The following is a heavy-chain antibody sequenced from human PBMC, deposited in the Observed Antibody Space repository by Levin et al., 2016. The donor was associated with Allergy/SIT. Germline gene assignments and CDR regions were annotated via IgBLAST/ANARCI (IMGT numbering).Heavy chain of an antibody. J-gene: IGHJ4*02. CDR1: GNTFISYA. CDR3: ARLYSSSWYVDY. D-gene: IGHD6-13*01. Sequence: ASVKVSCKASGNTFISYAVHWVRQAPGQRLEWMGWMHAGNDNTKYSQKFQGRVTLTRDTSASTVYMELSSLRSEDTAVYYCARLYSSSWYVDYWGQGTLVTVSS. CDR2: MHAGNDNT. V-gene: IGHV1-3*01.